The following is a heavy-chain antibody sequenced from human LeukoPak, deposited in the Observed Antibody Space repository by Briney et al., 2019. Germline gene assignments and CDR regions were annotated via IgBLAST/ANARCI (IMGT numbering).Heavy chain of an antibody. J-gene: IGHJ3*02. V-gene: IGHV1-69*13. D-gene: IGHD6-6*01. CDR2: IIPIFGTA. Sequence: SVKVSCKASGGTFSSYAISWVRQAPGQGLEWMGGIIPIFGTANYAQKFQGRVTITADESTSTAYMELSSLRSEDTAVCYCARVRYSSSEGPHDAFDIWGQGTMVTVSS. CDR3: ARVRYSSSEGPHDAFDI. CDR1: GGTFSSYA.